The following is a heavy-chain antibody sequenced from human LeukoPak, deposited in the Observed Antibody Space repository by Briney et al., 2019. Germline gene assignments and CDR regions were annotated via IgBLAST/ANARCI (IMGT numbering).Heavy chain of an antibody. V-gene: IGHV3-11*01. CDR3: ARVVTRPTTRYVGMDV. D-gene: IGHD1-1*01. Sequence: GGPLRLSCAASGLTLSDYYMIWIRQAPGKGLEWVTYISNSGRTIYYADSVKGRLTISRDNAKNSLSLQMNSLRAEDPAVYYCARVVTRPTTRYVGMDVWGQGTTVTVSS. CDR1: GLTLSDYY. CDR2: ISNSGRTI. J-gene: IGHJ6*02.